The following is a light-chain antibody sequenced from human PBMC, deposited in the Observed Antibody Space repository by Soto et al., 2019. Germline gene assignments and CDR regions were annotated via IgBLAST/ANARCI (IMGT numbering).Light chain of an antibody. CDR2: AAS. Sequence: EIVLTQSPGTLSLSPGERVTLSCRTSQSIRSDYLAWYQQNPGHAPRLLIFAASSRATGIPDRFSASGSGTDLTLTISRLEPEDFAVYFCAQYDISPWTFVQGTKVDIX. V-gene: IGKV3-20*01. CDR3: AQYDISPWT. CDR1: QSIRSDY. J-gene: IGKJ1*01.